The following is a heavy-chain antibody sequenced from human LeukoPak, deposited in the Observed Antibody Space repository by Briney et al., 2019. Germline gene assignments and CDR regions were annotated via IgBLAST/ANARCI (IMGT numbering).Heavy chain of an antibody. CDR2: ISSSSSTI. CDR3: ARLPSY. CDR1: GFTFRSYS. J-gene: IGHJ4*02. Sequence: GGSLRLSGEASGFTFRSYSMNWVRQAPGKGLEWVSYISSSSSTIYYADSVKGRFTISRDNAKNSLYLQMNSLRAEDTAVYYCARLPSYWGQGTLVTVSS. V-gene: IGHV3-48*04.